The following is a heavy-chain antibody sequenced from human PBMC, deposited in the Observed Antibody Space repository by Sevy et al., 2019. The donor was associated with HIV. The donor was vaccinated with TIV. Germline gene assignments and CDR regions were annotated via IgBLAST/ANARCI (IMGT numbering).Heavy chain of an antibody. V-gene: IGHV3-30-3*01. CDR1: GFTFSSYA. J-gene: IGHJ3*02. CDR2: ISYDGSNK. CDR3: ARDTYDAFDI. Sequence: GGSLRLACAASGFTFSSYAMHWVRQAPGKGLEWVAVISYDGSNKYYADSVKGRFTISRDNSKNTLYLQMNSLRAEDTAVYYCARDTYDAFDIWVQGTMVTVSS.